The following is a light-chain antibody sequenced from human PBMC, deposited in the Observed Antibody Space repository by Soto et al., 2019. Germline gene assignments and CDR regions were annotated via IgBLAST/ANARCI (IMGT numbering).Light chain of an antibody. CDR2: GAS. CDR1: QSVSSKF. J-gene: IGKJ1*01. CDR3: QQYGSSGT. V-gene: IGKV3-20*01. Sequence: SQSAGTLSLSTGERAALSCRASQSVSSKFLAWYQQKPGQAPRLLIYGASSRATGIPDRFSGSGSGTDFTLTISRLEPEDFAVYYCQQYGSSGTFAQRTKVAIK.